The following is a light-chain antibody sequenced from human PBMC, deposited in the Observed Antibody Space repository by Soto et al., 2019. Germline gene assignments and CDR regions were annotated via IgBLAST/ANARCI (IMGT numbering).Light chain of an antibody. V-gene: IGLV1-44*01. CDR1: SSNIGSHT. CDR3: AAWDDSLNGVV. J-gene: IGLJ2*01. CDR2: NTY. Sequence: QPVLTQPTSASGTPGQRVTISCSGSSSNIGSHTVNWYQQLPGTAPRLLIYNTYYRPSGVPDRFSGSKSGTSASLAISGLQSEDEADYYCAAWDDSLNGVVFGGGTKVTVL.